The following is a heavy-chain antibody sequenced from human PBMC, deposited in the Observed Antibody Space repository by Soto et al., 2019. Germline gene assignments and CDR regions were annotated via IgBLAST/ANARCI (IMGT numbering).Heavy chain of an antibody. CDR2: IWYDGSNK. Sequence: GGSLRLSCAASGFTFSSYGMHWVRQAPGKGLEWVAVIWYDGSNKYYADSVKGRFTISRDNSKNTLYLQMNSLRAEDTAVYYCARDGGPSNRYNWFDPWGQGTQVTVSS. J-gene: IGHJ5*02. D-gene: IGHD3-16*01. CDR1: GFTFSSYG. V-gene: IGHV3-33*01. CDR3: ARDGGPSNRYNWFDP.